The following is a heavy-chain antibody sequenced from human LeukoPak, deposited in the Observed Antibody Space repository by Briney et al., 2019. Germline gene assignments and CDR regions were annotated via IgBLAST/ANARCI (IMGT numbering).Heavy chain of an antibody. D-gene: IGHD3-10*01. V-gene: IGHV3-21*06. CDR1: GFTFSSYS. Sequence: PGGSLRLSCAASGFTFSSYSMNWVRQAPGKGLEWVSSISSSSSYIYYADSVKGRFTISRDNAKNSLYLQMNSLRAEDTAMYYCARDGWFGDNNWFDPWGQGTLVTVSS. J-gene: IGHJ5*02. CDR3: ARDGWFGDNNWFDP. CDR2: ISSSSSYI.